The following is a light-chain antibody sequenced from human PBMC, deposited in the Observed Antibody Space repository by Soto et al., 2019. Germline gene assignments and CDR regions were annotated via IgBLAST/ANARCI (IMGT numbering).Light chain of an antibody. CDR2: AVS. Sequence: QSSLTQPASVSGSPGQSITISCTGTSSDVGGYNHVSWYQHSPGKAPRLILFAVSDRPSGVSHRFSGSKSGNTASLTISGLQADDEADYYCCSYTSLSTVVFGGGTQLTVL. CDR1: SSDVGGYNH. CDR3: CSYTSLSTVV. J-gene: IGLJ2*01. V-gene: IGLV2-14*01.